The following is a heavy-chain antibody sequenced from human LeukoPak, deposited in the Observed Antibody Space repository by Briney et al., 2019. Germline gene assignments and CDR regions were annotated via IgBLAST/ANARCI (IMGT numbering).Heavy chain of an antibody. Sequence: PSGTLSLTCAVSGGSITSSDWWSWVRQPPGKGLEWIGSIYYSGSTYYNPSLKSRVTISVDTSKNQFSLKLSSVTAADTAVYYCAAWGNDAFDIWGQGTMVTVSS. CDR3: AAWGNDAFDI. D-gene: IGHD7-27*01. J-gene: IGHJ3*02. CDR2: IYYSGST. V-gene: IGHV4-4*02. CDR1: GGSITSSDW.